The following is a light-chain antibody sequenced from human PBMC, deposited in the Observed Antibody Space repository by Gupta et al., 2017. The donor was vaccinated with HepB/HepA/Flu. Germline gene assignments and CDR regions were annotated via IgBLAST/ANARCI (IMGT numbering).Light chain of an antibody. CDR1: QSISSY. CDR3: QQSYSTFT. CDR2: AAS. Sequence: DIQMTQSPSSLSASVGDRVTITCRASQSISSYLNWYQQKPGKAPKLLIYAASSLQSGVPSRFSGIGSGTDFTLTISSLQPEDFATYYCQQSYSTFTFGPGTKVEIK. J-gene: IGKJ3*01. V-gene: IGKV1-39*01.